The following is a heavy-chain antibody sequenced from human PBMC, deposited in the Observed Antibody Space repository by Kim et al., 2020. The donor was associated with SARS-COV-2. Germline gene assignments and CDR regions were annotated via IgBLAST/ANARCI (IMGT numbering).Heavy chain of an antibody. CDR1: GYTFTSYA. V-gene: IGHV1-3*01. CDR2: INAGNGNT. D-gene: IGHD2-15*01. Sequence: ASVKVSCKASGYTFTSYAMHWVRQAPGQRLEWMGWINAGNGNTKYSQKFQGRVTITRDTSASTAYMELSSLRSEDTAVYYCARTDCSGGSCYSYRFDYWGQGTLVTVSS. CDR3: ARTDCSGGSCYSYRFDY. J-gene: IGHJ4*02.